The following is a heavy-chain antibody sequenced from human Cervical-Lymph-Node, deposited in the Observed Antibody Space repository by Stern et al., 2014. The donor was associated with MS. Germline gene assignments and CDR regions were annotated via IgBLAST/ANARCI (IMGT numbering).Heavy chain of an antibody. J-gene: IGHJ4*02. CDR1: GGSTSSSNYY. V-gene: IGHV4-39*01. Sequence: QLQLQESGPGLVKPSETLSLTCTVSGGSTSSSNYYWGWIRQPPGKGLEWIASISHSGSSYPTPPQKSRLTISSDPSKNQFSVKLISGTAADTAVYYCASLNGSGSYPDYWGQGTLVIVSS. CDR3: ASLNGSGSYPDY. CDR2: ISHSGSS. D-gene: IGHD3-10*01.